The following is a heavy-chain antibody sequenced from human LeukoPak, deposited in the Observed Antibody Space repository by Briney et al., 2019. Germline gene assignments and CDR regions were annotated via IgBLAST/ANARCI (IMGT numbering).Heavy chain of an antibody. CDR3: VRQGPRGIYYYFDN. D-gene: IGHD1-26*01. CDR2: IYPGDSDT. J-gene: IGHJ4*02. Sequence: GESLNISCKASGYTFIVYWIGWVRQKPGKGLEWMGSIYPGDSDTRYSPSLEGHVTVSADKSTGTAYLQWNSLKASDTAIYYCVRQGPRGIYYYFDNWGQGILVTVSS. V-gene: IGHV5-51*01. CDR1: GYTFIVYW.